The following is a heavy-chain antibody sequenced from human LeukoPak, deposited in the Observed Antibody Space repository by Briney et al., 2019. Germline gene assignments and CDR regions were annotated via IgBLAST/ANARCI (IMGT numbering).Heavy chain of an antibody. J-gene: IGHJ6*03. Sequence: ASVKVSCKASGYTFTSYAMHWVRQAPGQRLEWMGWSNAGNGNTKYSQEFQGRVTITRDTSASTAYMELSSLRSEDMAVYYCARVGPRFYYYYMDVWGKGTTVTISS. CDR2: SNAGNGNT. V-gene: IGHV1-3*02. CDR3: ARVGPRFYYYYMDV. CDR1: GYTFTSYA.